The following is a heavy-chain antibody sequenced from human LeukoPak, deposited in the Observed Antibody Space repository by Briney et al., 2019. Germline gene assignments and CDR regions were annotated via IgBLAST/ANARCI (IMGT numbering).Heavy chain of an antibody. J-gene: IGHJ5*02. CDR2: INPNSGGT. D-gene: IGHD3-3*01. V-gene: IGHV1-2*02. CDR1: GGTFSSYA. Sequence: ASVKVSCKASGGTFSSYAISWVRQAPGQGLEWMGWINPNSGGTNYAQKFQGRVTMTRDTSISTAYMELSRLRSDDTAVYYCARNPPSTIFGVVITNWFDPWGQGTLVTVSS. CDR3: ARNPPSTIFGVVITNWFDP.